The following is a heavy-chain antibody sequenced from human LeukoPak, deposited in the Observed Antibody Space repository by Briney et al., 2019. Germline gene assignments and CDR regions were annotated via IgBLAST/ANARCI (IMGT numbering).Heavy chain of an antibody. CDR1: GGSFSGYY. CDR3: ARATNDCSSTSCSLYYFDY. Sequence: SETLSLTCAVYGGSFSGYYWSWIRQPPGKGLEWIGEINHSGSTNYNPSLKSRVTISVDASKNQFSLKLSSVTAADTAVYYCARATNDCSSTSCSLYYFDYWGQGTLVTVPS. J-gene: IGHJ4*02. D-gene: IGHD2-2*01. V-gene: IGHV4-34*01. CDR2: INHSGST.